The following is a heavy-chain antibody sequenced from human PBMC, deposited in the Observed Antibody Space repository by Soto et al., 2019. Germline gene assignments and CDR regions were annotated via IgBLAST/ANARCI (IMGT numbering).Heavy chain of an antibody. D-gene: IGHD3-3*01. CDR1: GFTFSGAW. CDR3: ATDTPGFGGGEYEF. Sequence: EVHLVESGGGLVKPGESLTLSCAASGFTFSGAWMGWVRQAPGKGLEWVGHVKADGTTDYDAPVYGRFAISRDDSKKTVFLQMNSLKTEDTAIYHFATDTPGFGGGEYEFWGQGTLVTVSS. J-gene: IGHJ4*02. V-gene: IGHV3-15*01. CDR2: VKADGTT.